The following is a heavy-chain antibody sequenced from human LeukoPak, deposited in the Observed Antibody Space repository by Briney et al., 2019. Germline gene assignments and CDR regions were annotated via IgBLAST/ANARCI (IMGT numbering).Heavy chain of an antibody. CDR3: ARHAGITMIVEGNWFDP. J-gene: IGHJ5*02. D-gene: IGHD3-22*01. Sequence: SETLSLTCTVSGGSISSSSYYWSWIRQPPGKGLEWIGSIYYSGSTYYNPSLKSRVTISVDTSKNQFSLKLSSVTAADTAVYYCARHAGITMIVEGNWFDPWGQGTLVTVSS. CDR2: IYYSGST. V-gene: IGHV4-39*01. CDR1: GGSISSSSYY.